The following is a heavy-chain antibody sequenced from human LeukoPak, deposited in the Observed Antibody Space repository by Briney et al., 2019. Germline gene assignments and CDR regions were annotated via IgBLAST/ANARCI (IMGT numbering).Heavy chain of an antibody. D-gene: IGHD1-26*01. CDR2: IIPIASRS. V-gene: IGHV1-69*05. J-gene: IGHJ3*02. CDR3: ARDRGSGTYSGYDAFNI. Sequence: SVKVSGKASGGTFSNYAICWVRQAPGQGLEWLGGIIPIASRSNNAQRFQGRVSFSTDEATSTAYMELSSLRFEDTAMYFCARDRGSGTYSGYDAFNIWGQGTLVIVSS. CDR1: GGTFSNYA.